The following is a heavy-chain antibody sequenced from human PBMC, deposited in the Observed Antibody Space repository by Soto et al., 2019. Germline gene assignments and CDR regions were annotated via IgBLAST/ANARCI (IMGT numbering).Heavy chain of an antibody. Sequence: QVQLVESGGGVVQPGRSPRLSCAASGFTFSSYGMHWVRQAPGKGLEWVAVISYDGSNKYYADSVKGRFTISRDNSKNTLYLQMNSLRAEDTAVYYCAKDISVVAATPNYYMDVWGKGTTVTVSS. CDR1: GFTFSSYG. CDR2: ISYDGSNK. J-gene: IGHJ6*03. D-gene: IGHD2-15*01. CDR3: AKDISVVAATPNYYMDV. V-gene: IGHV3-30*18.